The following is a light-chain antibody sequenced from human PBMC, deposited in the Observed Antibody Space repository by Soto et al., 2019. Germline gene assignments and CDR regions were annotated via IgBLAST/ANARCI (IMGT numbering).Light chain of an antibody. CDR3: SSYTSSRAYV. CDR2: EVS. CDR1: SSDVGGYNY. J-gene: IGLJ1*01. V-gene: IGLV2-14*01. Sequence: QSALTQPASVSGSPGQWITISCTGTSSDVGGYNYVSWYQQQSGKAPKLMIHEVSNRPSGVSNRFSGSKSGNTASLTISGLQAEDEADYYCSSYTSSRAYVFGIGTKLTVL.